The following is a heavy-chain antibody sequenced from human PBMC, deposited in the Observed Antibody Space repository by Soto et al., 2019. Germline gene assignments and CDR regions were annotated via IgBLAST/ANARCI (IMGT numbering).Heavy chain of an antibody. CDR3: ARFDFWSGYYPFDY. CDR2: IYYSGST. Sequence: SETLPLTCIVSGGSISSYYWSWIRQPPGKGLEWIGYIYYSGSTNYNPSLKSRVTISVDTSKNQFSLKLSSVTAADTAVYYCARFDFWSGYYPFDYWGQGTLVTVS. V-gene: IGHV4-59*08. D-gene: IGHD3-3*01. CDR1: GGSISSYY. J-gene: IGHJ4*02.